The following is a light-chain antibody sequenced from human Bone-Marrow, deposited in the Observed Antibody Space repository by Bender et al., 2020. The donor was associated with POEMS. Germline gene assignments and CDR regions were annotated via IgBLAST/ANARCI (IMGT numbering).Light chain of an antibody. CDR1: RSNIGAGYD. CDR3: QSYDNSLSGSIL. CDR2: GNS. V-gene: IGLV1-40*01. J-gene: IGLJ2*01. Sequence: QSALTQPASVSGSPGQSITISCTGSRSNIGAGYDVHWYQQLPGRTPKLLIYGNSNRPSGVPDRFSGSKSGTSASLAITGLQAEDEADYYCQSYDNSLSGSILFGGGTKVIVL.